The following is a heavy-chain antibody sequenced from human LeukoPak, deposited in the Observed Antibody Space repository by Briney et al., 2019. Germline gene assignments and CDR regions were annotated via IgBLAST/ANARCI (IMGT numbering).Heavy chain of an antibody. J-gene: IGHJ4*02. CDR1: GGTFSSYA. CDR2: IIPIFGTA. Sequence: ASVKVSCKASGGTFSSYAISWVRQAPGQGLECMGGIIPIFGTANYAQKFQGRVTITADESTSTAYMELSSLRSEDTAVYYCARGGAGLRYFDWLLYYWGQGTLVTVSS. V-gene: IGHV1-69*13. D-gene: IGHD3-9*01. CDR3: ARGGAGLRYFDWLLYY.